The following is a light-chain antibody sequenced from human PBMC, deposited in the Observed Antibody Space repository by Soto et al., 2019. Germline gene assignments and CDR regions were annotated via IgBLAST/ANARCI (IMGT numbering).Light chain of an antibody. CDR2: DVS. Sequence: ALTQPRSVSGSPGQSVTISCTGTSSDVGGYNYVSWYQQHPGKAPKLMIYDVSKRPSGVPDRFSGSNSGNTASLTISGLQAEDEADYYCCSYAGSYTFGVFGTGTKVTVL. CDR1: SSDVGGYNY. V-gene: IGLV2-11*01. CDR3: CSYAGSYTFGV. J-gene: IGLJ1*01.